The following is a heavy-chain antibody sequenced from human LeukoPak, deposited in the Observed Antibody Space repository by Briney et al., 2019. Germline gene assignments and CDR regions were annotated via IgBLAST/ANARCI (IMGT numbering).Heavy chain of an antibody. D-gene: IGHD3-22*01. J-gene: IGHJ4*02. V-gene: IGHV3-23*01. CDR3: AGPRDSSGYYGS. Sequence: GGSLRLSCAASGFTFSSYAMGWVRQAPGKGLEWVSAISGSGGSTYYADSVKGRFTISRDNSKNTLYLQMNSLRAEDTAVYYCAGPRDSSGYYGSWGQGTLVTVSS. CDR1: GFTFSSYA. CDR2: ISGSGGST.